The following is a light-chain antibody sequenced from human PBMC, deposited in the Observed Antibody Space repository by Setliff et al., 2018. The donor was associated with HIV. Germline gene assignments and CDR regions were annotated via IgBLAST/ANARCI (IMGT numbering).Light chain of an antibody. CDR1: SSDVGGYNH. CDR2: EVR. CDR3: SSYAITNTLP. Sequence: QSALTQPASVSGSPGQSITISCTGTSSDVGGYNHVSWYQQHPGKASKLIIYEVRNRPSGVSSRFSGSKSGNTASLTISGLQADDEAEYYCSSYAITNTLPFGTGTKVT. V-gene: IGLV2-14*01. J-gene: IGLJ1*01.